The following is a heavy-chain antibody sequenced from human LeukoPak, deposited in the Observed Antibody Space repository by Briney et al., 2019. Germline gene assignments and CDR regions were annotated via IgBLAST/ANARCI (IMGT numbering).Heavy chain of an antibody. Sequence: GGSLRLSCAASRFTFSYYWMNWVRQAPGKGLEWVSSISSSSGYIYYADSVKGRFTISRDNAKNSLYLQMNSLRVEDTAVYYCTRAPGYCSGGSCYHYYYMDVWGKGTTVTVSS. CDR1: RFTFSYYW. V-gene: IGHV3-21*01. D-gene: IGHD2-15*01. J-gene: IGHJ6*03. CDR3: TRAPGYCSGGSCYHYYYMDV. CDR2: ISSSSGYI.